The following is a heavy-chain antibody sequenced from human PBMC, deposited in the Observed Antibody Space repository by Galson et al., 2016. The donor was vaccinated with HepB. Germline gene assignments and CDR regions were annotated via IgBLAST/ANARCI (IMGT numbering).Heavy chain of an antibody. J-gene: IGHJ4*02. V-gene: IGHV3-30*04. CDR3: AKGTGGVFAPSYYFDY. CDR1: GFTFSRFA. Sequence: SLRLSCAASGFTFSRFAMHWVRQAPGKGLEWVALISHDGTSEHYSDSVKGRLTISRDNSTNTLYLHIRSLAGEDTAVYYCAKGTGGVFAPSYYFDYWSPGTLVAVSS. CDR2: ISHDGTSE. D-gene: IGHD3-16*02.